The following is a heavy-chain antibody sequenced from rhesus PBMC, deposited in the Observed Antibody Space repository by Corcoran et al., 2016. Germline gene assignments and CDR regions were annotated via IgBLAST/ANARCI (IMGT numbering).Heavy chain of an antibody. J-gene: IGHJ4*01. CDR1: GGSISSGYYY. Sequence: QLQLQESGPGLVKPSETLSLTCAVSGGSISSGYYYWSWIRQPPGKGLEWIGYITYSGSTSYNPSLKSRVTISRDTSKNQFSLKLSSVTAADTVVYYCARDAGYSNYGFDYWGQGVLVTVSS. CDR2: ITYSGST. D-gene: IGHD4-23*01. CDR3: ARDAGYSNYGFDY. V-gene: IGHV4-122*02.